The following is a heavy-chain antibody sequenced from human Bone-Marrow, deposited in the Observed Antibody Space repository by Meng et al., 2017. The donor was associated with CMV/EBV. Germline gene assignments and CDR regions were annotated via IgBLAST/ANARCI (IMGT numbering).Heavy chain of an antibody. D-gene: IGHD6-6*01. CDR1: GYTFIGYY. V-gene: IGHV1-2*02. CDR3: ATRYSSSSYYYYGMDV. J-gene: IGHJ6*02. Sequence: ASVKVSCKASGYTFIGYYMHWVRQAPGQGLEWMGWINPNSGDTNYAQKFQGRVIMTRDTSISTAYMELSSLRSDDTAVYYCATRYSSSSYYYYGMDVWGQGTTVTFSS. CDR2: INPNSGDT.